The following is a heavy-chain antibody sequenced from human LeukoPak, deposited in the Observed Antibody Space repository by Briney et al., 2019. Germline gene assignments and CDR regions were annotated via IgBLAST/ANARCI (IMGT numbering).Heavy chain of an antibody. CDR1: GFTFSSYA. D-gene: IGHD5-24*01. V-gene: IGHV3-30-3*01. Sequence: HSGGSLRLSCAASGFTFSSYAMHWVRQAPGKGLEWVAVISYDGSNKYYADSVKGRFTISRDNAKNSLYLQMNSLRAEDTAVYYCAKDLEYWGQGTLVTVSS. CDR3: AKDLEY. CDR2: ISYDGSNK. J-gene: IGHJ4*02.